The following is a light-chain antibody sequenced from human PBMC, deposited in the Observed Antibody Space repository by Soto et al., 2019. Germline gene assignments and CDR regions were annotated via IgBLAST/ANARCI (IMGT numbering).Light chain of an antibody. V-gene: IGLV1-51*01. CDR2: DNN. Sequence: QSVLTQSPSVSAAPGQQVTISCSGSSSNIGNNYVSWYQQLPGTAPKLLIYDNNKRPSGIPDRFSGSKSGTSGTLDITGLQTGDEADYYCATWDGRLPGEVFGGGTKLNVL. CDR1: SSNIGNNY. J-gene: IGLJ2*01. CDR3: ATWDGRLPGEV.